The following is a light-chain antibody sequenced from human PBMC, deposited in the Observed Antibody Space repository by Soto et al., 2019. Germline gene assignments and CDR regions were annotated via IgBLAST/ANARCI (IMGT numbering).Light chain of an antibody. J-gene: IGKJ2*01. CDR2: DAS. CDR1: QSISSW. V-gene: IGKV1-5*01. Sequence: DIQMTQSPSTLSASVRDRVAITCRASQSISSWLAWYQQKPGKAPKLLIYDASSLESGVPSRFSGSGSGTEFTLTISSLQPDDFATYYCQQYNSWYTFGQGTKLEIK. CDR3: QQYNSWYT.